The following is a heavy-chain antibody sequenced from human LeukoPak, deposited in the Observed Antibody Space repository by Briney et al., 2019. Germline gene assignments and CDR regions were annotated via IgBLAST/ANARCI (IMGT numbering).Heavy chain of an antibody. CDR2: ISNSDDST. CDR1: GFPFSSYA. D-gene: IGHD3-22*01. V-gene: IGHV3-23*01. J-gene: IGHJ4*02. Sequence: GGSLRLSCAASGFPFSSYAMSWVRQAPGKGLEWVSTISNSDDSTYYADSVKGRFTISRDNSKNTLYLQMNSLRAEDTAVYYCAKGIVAFDYWGQGTLVTVSS. CDR3: AKGIVAFDY.